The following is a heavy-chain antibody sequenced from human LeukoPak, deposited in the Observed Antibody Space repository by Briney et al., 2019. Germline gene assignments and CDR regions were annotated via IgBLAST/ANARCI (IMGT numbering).Heavy chain of an antibody. CDR3: AATPLAAARAYYMNV. CDR1: GASISSFY. CDR2: IYYTGST. D-gene: IGHD6-13*01. J-gene: IGHJ6*03. Sequence: SETLSLTCTVSGASISSFYWSWIRQPPGKGLDWIAYIYYTGSTNYNPSLRSRVTMSIDTSKKQFSLKLSSVTAADTAVYYCAATPLAAARAYYMNVWGKGTAVTVSS. V-gene: IGHV4-59*01.